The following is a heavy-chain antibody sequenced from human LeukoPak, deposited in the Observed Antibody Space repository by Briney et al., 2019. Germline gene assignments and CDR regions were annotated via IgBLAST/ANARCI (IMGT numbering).Heavy chain of an antibody. V-gene: IGHV1-24*01. CDR3: ARLFWSGQNANFDY. Sequence: ASVNVSCKVSGYTLTELSMHWVRQAPGKGLEWMGGFDPEDGETIYAQKFQGRVTMTEDTSTDTAYMELSSLRSEDTAVYYCARLFWSGQNANFDYWGQGTLVTVSS. CDR1: GYTLTELS. CDR2: FDPEDGET. J-gene: IGHJ4*02. D-gene: IGHD3-3*01.